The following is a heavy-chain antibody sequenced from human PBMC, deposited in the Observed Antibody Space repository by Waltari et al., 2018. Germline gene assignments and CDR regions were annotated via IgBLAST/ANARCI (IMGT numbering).Heavy chain of an antibody. V-gene: IGHV1-69*12. CDR3: AREAINWGTDYFDY. CDR1: GGTFSSYA. CDR2: TVPLFGTA. J-gene: IGHJ4*02. Sequence: QVQLVQSGAEVKKPGSSVKVSCKASGGTFSSYAISWVRQAPGQGLEWMGGTVPLFGTANYAEILQGMVTITADESTSTAYMELSSMRSEDTAVYYCAREAINWGTDYFDYWGQGTLVTVSS. D-gene: IGHD7-27*01.